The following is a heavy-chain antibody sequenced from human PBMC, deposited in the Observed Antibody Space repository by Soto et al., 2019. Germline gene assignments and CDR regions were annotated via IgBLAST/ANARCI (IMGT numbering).Heavy chain of an antibody. CDR1: GGSISSGGYY. Sequence: QVQLQESGPGLVKPSQTLSLTCTVSGGSISSGGYYWSWIRQHPGKGLEWIGYIYYSGSTYYNPSLKSRGTISVDTSKNQSSLKLSSVTAADTAVYYCARFGDIVVVPAATFDPWGQGTLVTVSS. CDR3: ARFGDIVVVPAATFDP. V-gene: IGHV4-31*03. CDR2: IYYSGST. J-gene: IGHJ5*02. D-gene: IGHD2-2*01.